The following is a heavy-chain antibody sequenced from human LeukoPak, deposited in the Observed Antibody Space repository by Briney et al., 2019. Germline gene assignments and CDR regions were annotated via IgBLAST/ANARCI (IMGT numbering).Heavy chain of an antibody. Sequence: SETLSLTCTVSGGSISSSSYYWGWIRQPPGKGLEWIGSIYYSGSTYYNPSLKSRVTISVDTSKNQFSLKLSSVTAADTAVYYCARDYGDIPPDWYYDLWGRGTLVTVSS. V-gene: IGHV4-39*07. CDR1: GGSISSSSYY. D-gene: IGHD4-17*01. J-gene: IGHJ2*01. CDR2: IYYSGST. CDR3: ARDYGDIPPDWYYDL.